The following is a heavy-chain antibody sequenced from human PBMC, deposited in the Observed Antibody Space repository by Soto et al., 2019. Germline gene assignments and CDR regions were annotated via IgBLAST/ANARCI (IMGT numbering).Heavy chain of an antibody. V-gene: IGHV2-5*01. CDR1: GFALSTSGVG. CDR2: IYWNDDK. Sequence: QITLKEPGPTLVKPTQTLTLTCTFSGFALSTSGVGVGWIRQSPGKAVEWVALIYWNDDKRYSPSLKSRLTITNDTSKKQVVLTMTNMDPVDTATYYCAHTLSSAGYVSWYFDLWGRGTLVTVSS. CDR3: AHTLSSAGYVSWYFDL. J-gene: IGHJ2*01. D-gene: IGHD5-12*01.